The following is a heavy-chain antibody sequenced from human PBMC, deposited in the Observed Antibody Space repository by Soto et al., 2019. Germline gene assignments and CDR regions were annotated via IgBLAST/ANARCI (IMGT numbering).Heavy chain of an antibody. V-gene: IGHV1-18*01. CDR2: ISAYNGNT. Sequence: ASVKVSCKTSGFTFTSYGISWVRQSPGQGLEWMGWISAYNGNTNYAQKLQGRVTMTTDTSTSTAYMELRSLRSDDTAVYYCARDQSYGGAFDYWGQGTLVTVSS. J-gene: IGHJ4*02. D-gene: IGHD2-21*01. CDR3: ARDQSYGGAFDY. CDR1: GFTFTSYG.